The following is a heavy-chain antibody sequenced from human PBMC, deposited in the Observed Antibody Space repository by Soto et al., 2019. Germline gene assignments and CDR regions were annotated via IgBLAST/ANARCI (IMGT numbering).Heavy chain of an antibody. CDR3: ARDKGVVMTKHYYGMDV. CDR2: ISYDGSNK. V-gene: IGHV3-30-3*01. CDR1: GFTFSSYA. J-gene: IGHJ6*02. D-gene: IGHD3-22*01. Sequence: GGSLRLSCAASGFTFSSYAMHWVRQAPGKGLEWVAVISYDGSNKYYADSVKGRFTISRDNSKNTLYLQMNSLRAEDTAVYYCARDKGVVMTKHYYGMDVWGQGTTVTVSS.